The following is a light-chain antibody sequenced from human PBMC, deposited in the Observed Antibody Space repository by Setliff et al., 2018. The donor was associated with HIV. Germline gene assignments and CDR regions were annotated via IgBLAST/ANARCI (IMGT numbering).Light chain of an antibody. Sequence: QSALTQPASVSGSPGQSITIFCIGTSSDVGGYNYVSWYQQYPGKAPKLMIYEVSNRPSGVSNRFSASKSGNTASLTISGLQAEDEADYYCSSYSISSTPDVFGTGTKVTVL. V-gene: IGLV2-14*01. CDR2: EVS. J-gene: IGLJ1*01. CDR1: SSDVGGYNY. CDR3: SSYSISSTPDV.